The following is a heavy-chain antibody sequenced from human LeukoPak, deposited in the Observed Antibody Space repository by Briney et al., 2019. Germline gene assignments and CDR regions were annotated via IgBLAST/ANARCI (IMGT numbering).Heavy chain of an antibody. CDR2: INSDGSST. V-gene: IGHV3-74*01. Sequence: GGSLRLSCAASGFTFSTYWMHWVRQAPGKGLVWVSRINSDGSSTSYADSVKGRFTISRDNSKNTLYLQMNSLRAEDTAVYYCAKDAGRSGEELFDYWGQGTLVTVSS. D-gene: IGHD6-19*01. CDR1: GFTFSTYW. J-gene: IGHJ4*02. CDR3: AKDAGRSGEELFDY.